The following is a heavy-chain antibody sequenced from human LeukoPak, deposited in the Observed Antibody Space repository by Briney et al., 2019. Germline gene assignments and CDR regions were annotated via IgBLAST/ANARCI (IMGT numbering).Heavy chain of an antibody. CDR1: GFTASSNY. J-gene: IGHJ3*02. CDR3: ASVVAYYFDSSGTLGAFDM. CDR2: IYSGGST. V-gene: IGHV3-66*01. D-gene: IGHD3-22*01. Sequence: PGGSLRLSCAASGFTASSNYMSWVRQAPGKGLEWVSIIYSGGSTYYSDSVKGRFTISRDNSKNTLYLQMNSLRGEDTAVYYCASVVAYYFDSSGTLGAFDMWGQGTMVTVSS.